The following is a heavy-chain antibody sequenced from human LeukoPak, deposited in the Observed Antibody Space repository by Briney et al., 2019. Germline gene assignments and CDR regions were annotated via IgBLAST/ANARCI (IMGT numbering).Heavy chain of an antibody. Sequence: GGSLRLSCAASGFTLRNSAMSGVRQAPGKGLEWVSTISGSGVGTYYADSVKGRLTISRDNFKNTLYLQMNSLRAEDTAVYYCAKNNWNDMPFVDDWGQGTLVTVFS. D-gene: IGHD1-20*01. CDR1: GFTLRNSA. CDR3: AKNNWNDMPFVDD. V-gene: IGHV3-23*01. CDR2: ISGSGVGT. J-gene: IGHJ4*02.